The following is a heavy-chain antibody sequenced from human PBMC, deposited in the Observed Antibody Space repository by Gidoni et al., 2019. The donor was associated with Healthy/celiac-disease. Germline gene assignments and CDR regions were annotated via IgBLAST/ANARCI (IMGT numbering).Heavy chain of an antibody. CDR3: ARPYCSGGSCYWDAFDI. Sequence: QVQLQQWGAGLLKPSETLSLTCAVYGGSFSGYYWSWIRQPPGKGLEWIGEINHSGSTNYNPSLKSRVTISVDTSKNQFSLKLSSVTAADTAVYYCARPYCSGGSCYWDAFDIWGQGTMVTVSS. D-gene: IGHD2-15*01. CDR2: INHSGST. V-gene: IGHV4-34*01. CDR1: GGSFSGYY. J-gene: IGHJ3*02.